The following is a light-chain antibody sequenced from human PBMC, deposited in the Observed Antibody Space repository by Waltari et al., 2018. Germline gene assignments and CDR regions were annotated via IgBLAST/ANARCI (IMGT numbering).Light chain of an antibody. CDR2: DVS. CDR1: SDVGGYNY. CDR3: SSYISSSTLEV. V-gene: IGLV2-14*03. Sequence: SDVGGYNYVSWYQQHPGKAPKLMIFDVSNRPSGVSNRFSGSKSGNTASLTISGLQAEDEADYYCSSYISSSTLEVFGGGTRLTVL. J-gene: IGLJ3*02.